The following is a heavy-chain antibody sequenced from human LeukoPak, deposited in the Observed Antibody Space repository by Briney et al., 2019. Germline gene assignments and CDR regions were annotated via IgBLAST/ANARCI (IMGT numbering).Heavy chain of an antibody. J-gene: IGHJ6*03. CDR2: IYGSGST. CDR3: ARADYGYMDV. V-gene: IGHV4-61*01. Sequence: TSETLSLTCTVSGGSISSGSYYWTWIRQPPGKGLECIGYIYGSGSTNYNPSLKSRVTISVDTSKNQFSLKLTSVTAADTAVYYCARADYGYMDVWGKGTTVTVSS. CDR1: GGSISSGSYY. D-gene: IGHD4/OR15-4a*01.